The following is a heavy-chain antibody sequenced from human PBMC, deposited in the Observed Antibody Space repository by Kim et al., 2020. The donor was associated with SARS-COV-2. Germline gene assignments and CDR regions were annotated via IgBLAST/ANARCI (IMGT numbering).Heavy chain of an antibody. Sequence: SETLSLTCTVSGGSISSYYWSWIRQPPGKGLEWIGYIYYSGSTNYNPSLKSRVTISVDTSKNQFSLKLSSVTAADTAVYYCARAGLAMKNYGMDVWGQGTTVTVSS. CDR3: ARAGLAMKNYGMDV. CDR2: IYYSGST. CDR1: GGSISSYY. J-gene: IGHJ6*02. V-gene: IGHV4-59*01.